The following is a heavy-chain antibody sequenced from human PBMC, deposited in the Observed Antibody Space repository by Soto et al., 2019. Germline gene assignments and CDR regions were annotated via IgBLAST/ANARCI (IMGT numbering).Heavy chain of an antibody. V-gene: IGHV3-30*18. J-gene: IGHJ6*02. CDR3: AKEDYGGNSLPSYRMAV. CDR1: GFTFSSYG. Sequence: GGSLRLSCAASGFTFSSYGMHWVRQAPGKGLEWVAVISYDGSNKYYADSVKGRFTISRDNSKNTLYLQMNSLRAEDTAVYYCAKEDYGGNSLPSYRMAVWGQGTTVTVSS. CDR2: ISYDGSNK. D-gene: IGHD4-17*01.